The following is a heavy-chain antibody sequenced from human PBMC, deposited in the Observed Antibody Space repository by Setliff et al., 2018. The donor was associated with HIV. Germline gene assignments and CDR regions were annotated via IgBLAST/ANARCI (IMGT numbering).Heavy chain of an antibody. J-gene: IGHJ4*02. Sequence: GESLRLSCAASGLTFSTAYLTWVRQAPGKGLEWVANILPDGNEKHYVDSVRGRFTISRDNTKNLLYLQMNKLSDEDTAMYYCLQRGDDFWGQGTPVTVSS. D-gene: IGHD3-10*01. V-gene: IGHV3-7*01. CDR3: LQRGDDF. CDR2: ILPDGNEK. CDR1: GLTFSTAY.